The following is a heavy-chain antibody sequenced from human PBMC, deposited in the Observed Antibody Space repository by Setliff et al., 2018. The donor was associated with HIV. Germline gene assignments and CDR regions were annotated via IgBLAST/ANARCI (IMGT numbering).Heavy chain of an antibody. CDR3: ARRPRVGATTAVGY. CDR1: GFTFSYYA. Sequence: PGGSLRLSCAASGFTFSYYAMSWVRQAPGKGLEWVSAISGGGGSTYYADSVKGRFTISRDNSKNTLYLQMNSLRAEDTALYYCARRPRVGATTAVGYWGQGTLVTVSS. CDR2: ISGGGGST. V-gene: IGHV3-23*01. D-gene: IGHD1-26*01. J-gene: IGHJ4*02.